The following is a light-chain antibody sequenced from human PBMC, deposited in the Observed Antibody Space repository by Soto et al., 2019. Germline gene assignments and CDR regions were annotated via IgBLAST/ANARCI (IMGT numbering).Light chain of an antibody. CDR1: QSVSSK. CDR2: DAS. CDR3: QKYNIWPWT. Sequence: EIVMTQSPATLSVSPGERATLSCRASQSVSSKLAWYHHKPGQAPRLLIYDASTRATGIPARFSGSGSGTEFALTISSLQSEDFAVYHCQKYNIWPWTFGQGTKVEIK. J-gene: IGKJ1*01. V-gene: IGKV3-15*01.